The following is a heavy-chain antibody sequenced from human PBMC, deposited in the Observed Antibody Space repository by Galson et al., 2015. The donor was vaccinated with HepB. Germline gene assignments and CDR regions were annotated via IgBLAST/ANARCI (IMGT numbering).Heavy chain of an antibody. CDR2: ISDRGGST. CDR3: AKDQRSSRASRYDWSDP. J-gene: IGHJ5*02. Sequence: KGLEWVSSISDRGGSTYYADTVTGRFTISRDNSKNTLYLQMNSLRVEDTAVYYCAKDQRSSRASRYDWSDPWGQGTLVTVSS. V-gene: IGHV3-23*01. D-gene: IGHD6-25*01.